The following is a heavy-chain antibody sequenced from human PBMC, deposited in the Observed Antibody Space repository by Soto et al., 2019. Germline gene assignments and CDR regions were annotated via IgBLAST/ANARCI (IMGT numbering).Heavy chain of an antibody. CDR2: IYHSGNT. CDR3: ARIAAAGTRFDY. CDR1: GGSISSTNW. Sequence: SETLSLTCAVSGGSISSTNWWSWVRQPPGKGLEWIGEIYHSGNTNYNPSLKSRVTISVGKSKNQFSLKLSSVTAADTAVYFCARIAAAGTRFDYWGQGTLVTVSS. J-gene: IGHJ4*02. V-gene: IGHV4-4*02. D-gene: IGHD6-13*01.